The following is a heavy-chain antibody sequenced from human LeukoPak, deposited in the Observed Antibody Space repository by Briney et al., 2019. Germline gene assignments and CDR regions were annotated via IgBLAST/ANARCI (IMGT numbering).Heavy chain of an antibody. D-gene: IGHD2-2*01. J-gene: IGHJ4*02. Sequence: PGGSLRLSCAASGFTFSSYAMSGVRQAPGKGLEWVSAISGSGGSTYYADSVKGRFTISRDNSKNTLYLRMNSLRAEDTAVYYCAKGIPRRSSTSCYDYWGQGTLVTVSS. CDR3: AKGIPRRSSTSCYDY. CDR2: ISGSGGST. V-gene: IGHV3-23*01. CDR1: GFTFSSYA.